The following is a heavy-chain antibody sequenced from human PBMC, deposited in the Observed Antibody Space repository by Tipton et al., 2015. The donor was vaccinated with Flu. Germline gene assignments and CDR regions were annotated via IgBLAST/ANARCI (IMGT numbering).Heavy chain of an antibody. D-gene: IGHD3-10*01. CDR2: VYYSGIT. J-gene: IGHJ6*02. CDR1: GGPISSYY. CDR3: ARGWHYGSGNFWGANRIFLYCVDV. V-gene: IGHV4-59*01. Sequence: TLSLTCTVSGGPISSYYWTWIRQSPGKGLEWIGDVYYSGITDYNPSLESRVSISLDKSKNQFSLNRNSVTGADTAVYFCARGWHYGSGNFWGANRIFLYCVDVRGPVTTVTVSS.